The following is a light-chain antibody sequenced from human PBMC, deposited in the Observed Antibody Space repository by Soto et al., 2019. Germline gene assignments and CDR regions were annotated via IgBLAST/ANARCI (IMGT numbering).Light chain of an antibody. CDR1: QSCTSRY. Sequence: ELVLTQSPVTFSLSALAIANLSGGSSQSCTSRYLAWYQQKPGQAPRLLIYGASNRATGIPERFSGSGSGTAFTLTISSLEPEDFAVYYCQKYGTSPITCGKGQRREI. CDR2: GAS. CDR3: QKYGTSPIT. V-gene: IGKV3-20*01. J-gene: IGKJ5*01.